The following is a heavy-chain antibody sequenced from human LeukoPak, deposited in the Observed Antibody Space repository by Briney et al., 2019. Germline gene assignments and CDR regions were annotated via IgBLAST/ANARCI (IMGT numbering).Heavy chain of an antibody. J-gene: IGHJ6*03. CDR2: ISGSGGST. CDR3: AKDKIRGVIITYYYYMDV. CDR1: GFTFSSYA. D-gene: IGHD3-10*01. V-gene: IGHV3-23*01. Sequence: GGSLRLSCAASGFTFSSYALSWVRQAPGKWLEWVSAISGSGGSTYYADSVKGRFTISRDNSKNTLYLQMNSLRAEDTAVYYCAKDKIRGVIITYYYYMDVWGKGTTVTVSS.